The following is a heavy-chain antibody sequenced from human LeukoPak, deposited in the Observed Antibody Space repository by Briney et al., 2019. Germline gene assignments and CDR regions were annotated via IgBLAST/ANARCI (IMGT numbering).Heavy chain of an antibody. V-gene: IGHV3-48*01. CDR1: GFTFSSYS. D-gene: IGHD2-15*01. Sequence: GGSLRLSCAASGFTFSSYSMNWVRQAPGKGLEWVSYISGSSSTIYYADSGKGRFTISRDNAKNSLYLQMNSLRAEDTAVYYCARVFKEIVVVYTGTAYYYGMDVWGQGTTVTVSS. J-gene: IGHJ6*02. CDR3: ARVFKEIVVVYTGTAYYYGMDV. CDR2: ISGSSSTI.